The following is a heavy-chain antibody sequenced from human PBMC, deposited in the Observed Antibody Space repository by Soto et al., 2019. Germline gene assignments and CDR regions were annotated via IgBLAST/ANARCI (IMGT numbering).Heavy chain of an antibody. Sequence: QLQLQESGPGLVKPSETLSLTCTVSGGSISSSSYYWGWIRQPPGKGLGWIGSIYYSGSTYYNPSRTSRVTISVDTSMSQFSLKLSSVTAADTAVYYCARRSIVGATTNYDYWGQGTLVTVSS. J-gene: IGHJ4*02. CDR1: GGSISSSSYY. V-gene: IGHV4-39*01. CDR3: ARRSIVGATTNYDY. D-gene: IGHD1-26*01. CDR2: IYYSGST.